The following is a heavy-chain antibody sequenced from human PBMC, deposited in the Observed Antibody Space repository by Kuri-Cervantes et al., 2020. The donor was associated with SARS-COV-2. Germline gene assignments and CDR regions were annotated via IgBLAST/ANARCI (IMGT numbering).Heavy chain of an antibody. V-gene: IGHV3-30*03. D-gene: IGHD3-3*01. J-gene: IGHJ5*02. Sequence: GESLKISCAASGFTFSSYGMHWVRQAPGKGLEWVAVISYDGSNKYYADSVKGRFTISRDNSKNTLYLQMNSLRAEDTAVYYCARDPGYDFWSGYYPRGFDPWGQGTLVTVSS. CDR3: ARDPGYDFWSGYYPRGFDP. CDR1: GFTFSSYG. CDR2: ISYDGSNK.